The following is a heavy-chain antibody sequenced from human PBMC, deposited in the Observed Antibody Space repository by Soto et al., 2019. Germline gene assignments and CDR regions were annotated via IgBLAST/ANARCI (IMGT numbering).Heavy chain of an antibody. CDR3: ARSFYGDYDYYGMDV. CDR2: IWYDGSNK. CDR1: GFTFSSYA. J-gene: IGHJ6*02. V-gene: IGHV3-33*01. D-gene: IGHD4-17*01. Sequence: QVQLVESGGGMVQPGRSLRLSCAASGFTFSSYALHWVRQAPGKGLEWVALIWYDGSNKYYADSVKGRFTISRDNSKNTLYLQMNSLRAEDTAVYYCARSFYGDYDYYGMDVWGQGTTVTVSS.